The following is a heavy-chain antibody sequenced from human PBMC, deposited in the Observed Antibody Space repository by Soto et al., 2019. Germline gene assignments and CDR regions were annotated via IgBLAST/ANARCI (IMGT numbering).Heavy chain of an antibody. Sequence: SCPTLVNPTQTLTLTCTFSGFSLSTSGMRVTWIRQPPGKALEWLARIDWDDDKFYSTSLKTRLTISKDTSKNQVVLTMTNMDPVDTATYYCARALAAGNFDPWGQGTMVTVYS. J-gene: IGHJ5*02. CDR3: ARALAAGNFDP. CDR2: IDWDDDK. CDR1: GFSLSTSGMR. D-gene: IGHD6-25*01. V-gene: IGHV2-70*04.